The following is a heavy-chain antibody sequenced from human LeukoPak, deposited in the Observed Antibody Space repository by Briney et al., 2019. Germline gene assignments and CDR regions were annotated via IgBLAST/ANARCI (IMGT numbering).Heavy chain of an antibody. CDR2: INPNSGGT. CDR1: GYTFTGYY. Sequence: ASVKVSCKASGYTFTGYYMHWVRQAPGQGLEWMGWINPNSGGTNYAQKFQGRVTMTRDTSISTAYMELSRLRSDDTAVYYCARLTAGLYCTNGVCSWGQGTLVTVSS. CDR3: ARLTAGLYCTNGVCS. D-gene: IGHD2-8*01. J-gene: IGHJ4*02. V-gene: IGHV1-2*02.